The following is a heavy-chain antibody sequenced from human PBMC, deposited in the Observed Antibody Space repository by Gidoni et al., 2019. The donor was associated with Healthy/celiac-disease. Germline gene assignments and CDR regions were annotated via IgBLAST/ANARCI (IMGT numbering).Heavy chain of an antibody. CDR2: IKQDGSEK. D-gene: IGHD2-2*01. CDR1: GFTFSSYW. CDR3: ARDDGYQLPRVVRLFDY. Sequence: EVQLVESGGGLVQPGGSLRLSCAASGFTFSSYWMSWVRQAPGKGLEWVANIKQDGSEKYYVDSVKGRFTISRDNAKNSLYLQMNSLRAEDTAVYYCARDDGYQLPRVVRLFDYWGQGTLVTVSS. V-gene: IGHV3-7*01. J-gene: IGHJ4*02.